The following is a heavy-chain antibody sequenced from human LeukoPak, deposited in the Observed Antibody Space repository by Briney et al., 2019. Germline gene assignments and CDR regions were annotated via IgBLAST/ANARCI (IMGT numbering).Heavy chain of an antibody. CDR1: GYTFTSYY. CDR2: INPSGGST. Sequence: ASVKVSCKASGYTFTSYYIHWVRQAPGQGLEWMGLINPSGGSTNYAQKSQGRVTMTRDTSTSTVYMELSSLRSEDTAVYYCARGPSITMVRGGQWYYYMDVWGKGTTVTISS. D-gene: IGHD3-10*01. CDR3: ARGPSITMVRGGQWYYYMDV. V-gene: IGHV1-46*01. J-gene: IGHJ6*03.